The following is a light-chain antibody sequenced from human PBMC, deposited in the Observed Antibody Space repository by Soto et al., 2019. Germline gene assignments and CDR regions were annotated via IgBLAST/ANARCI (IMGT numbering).Light chain of an antibody. CDR2: WAS. V-gene: IGKV4-1*01. CDR1: QSVLYSSNNKNY. Sequence: DIVMTQSPGSLAVSLGERATINCKSSQSVLYSSNNKNYLAWYQQKPGQPPKLLIYWASTRESGVPGRFSGSGSRTDFTLTISSLQAEDVAVYYCQQYYLTPYTFGQGTKLEIK. CDR3: QQYYLTPYT. J-gene: IGKJ2*01.